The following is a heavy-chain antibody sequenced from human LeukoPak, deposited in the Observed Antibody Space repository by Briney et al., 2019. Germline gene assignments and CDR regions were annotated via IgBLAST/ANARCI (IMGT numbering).Heavy chain of an antibody. V-gene: IGHV3-7*03. CDR3: ARVGVAGFDY. CDR1: GFTIDDYW. Sequence: GGSLRLSCAASGFTIDDYWMSWVRRAPGKGLEWVANIKEDVSDKYYVDSVKGRFTISRDNAKNSLYLQMSRLRAEGTAVYYCARVGVAGFDYWGQGILVTVSS. D-gene: IGHD3-3*01. CDR2: IKEDVSDK. J-gene: IGHJ4*02.